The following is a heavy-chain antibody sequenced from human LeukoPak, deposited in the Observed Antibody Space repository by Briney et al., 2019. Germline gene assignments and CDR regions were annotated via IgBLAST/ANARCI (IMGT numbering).Heavy chain of an antibody. CDR3: ARDSTWLLDY. CDR1: GFTFSSHW. D-gene: IGHD3-22*01. Sequence: GGSLRLSCTASGFTFSSHWMTGVRQPPGKGLEWVANIKEDGSVKYYVDSVKGRFTISRDNTKNALYLQLNSLRAADTAVYFCARDSTWLLDYWGQGPLITVSS. J-gene: IGHJ4*02. V-gene: IGHV3-7*03. CDR2: IKEDGSVK.